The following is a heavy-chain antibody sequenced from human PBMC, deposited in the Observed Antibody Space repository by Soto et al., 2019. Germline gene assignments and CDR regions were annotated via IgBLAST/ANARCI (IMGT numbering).Heavy chain of an antibody. J-gene: IGHJ4*02. CDR3: TRANWYSEY. CDR1: GGSISTHY. D-gene: IGHD7-27*01. CDR2: IYYNGNT. Sequence: QVQLQESGPGLVKPSETLSLTCTVSGGSISTHYWSWIRQPPGKGLEWIGYIYYNGNTNYNPPLKCRVTMSVDTSKNQISLKLSSVTAADTAVYYCTRANWYSEYWGQGTLVTVSS. V-gene: IGHV4-59*11.